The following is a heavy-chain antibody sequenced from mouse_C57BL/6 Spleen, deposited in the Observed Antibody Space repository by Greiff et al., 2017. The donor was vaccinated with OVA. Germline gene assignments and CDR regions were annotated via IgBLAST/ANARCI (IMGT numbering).Heavy chain of an antibody. CDR2: IYPGSGST. CDR3: ARLLRTICWYFDV. V-gene: IGHV1-55*01. CDR1: GYTFTSYW. J-gene: IGHJ1*03. D-gene: IGHD1-1*01. Sequence: VQLQESGTELVKPGASVKLSCKASGYTFTSYWMHWVKQRPGQGLEWIGDIYPGSGSTTYNEKFKSKATLTVDTSSSAAYMQLSSLTSEDSAVYYCARLLRTICWYFDVWGTGTTVTVSS.